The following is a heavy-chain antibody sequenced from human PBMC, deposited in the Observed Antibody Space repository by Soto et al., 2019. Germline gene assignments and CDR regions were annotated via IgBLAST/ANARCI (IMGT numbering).Heavy chain of an antibody. Sequence: SETLSLTCTVSGGSISSYYWSWIRQPPGRGLEWIGYIYYSGSTNYNPSLKSQVTISVDTSKNQFSLKLSSVTAADTAVYYCASGLRGYYFYWGQGTLVTVSS. V-gene: IGHV4-59*01. CDR3: ASGLRGYYFY. J-gene: IGHJ4*02. CDR1: GGSISSYY. CDR2: IYYSGST. D-gene: IGHD3-22*01.